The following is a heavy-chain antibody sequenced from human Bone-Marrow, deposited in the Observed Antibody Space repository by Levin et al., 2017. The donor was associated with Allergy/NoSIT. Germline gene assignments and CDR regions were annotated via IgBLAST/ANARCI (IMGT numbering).Heavy chain of an antibody. Sequence: GESLKISCVASGFTFSNYWMSWVRQAPGKGLEWVANIKQDGSEKKYVDSVKGRFTISRDNAKNSVYLQVNDLRAEDTALYYCARDLWGAVGGNDGFDYWGQGTLLTVSS. V-gene: IGHV3-7*01. CDR1: GFTFSNYW. CDR3: ARDLWGAVGGNDGFDY. CDR2: IKQDGSEK. J-gene: IGHJ4*02. D-gene: IGHD4-23*01.